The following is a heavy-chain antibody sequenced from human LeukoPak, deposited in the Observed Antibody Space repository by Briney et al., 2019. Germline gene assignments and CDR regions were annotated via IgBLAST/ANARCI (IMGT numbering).Heavy chain of an antibody. D-gene: IGHD2-15*01. CDR3: ANGGYTTCFDP. V-gene: IGHV3-23*01. CDR2: ISANGRDT. J-gene: IGHJ5*02. Sequence: PGVSLRLSCAASGFTFSEYSMSWVRQAPGKGLEWVLNISANGRDTYYTDSVKGRFTISRDNSKNTLYLDMDSLRAEDTAVYYCANGGYTTCFDPWGQGTLVTVSS. CDR1: GFTFSEYS.